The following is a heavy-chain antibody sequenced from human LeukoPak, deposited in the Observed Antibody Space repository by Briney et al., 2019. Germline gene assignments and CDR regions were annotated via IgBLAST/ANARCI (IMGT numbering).Heavy chain of an antibody. CDR2: ISSSSSYI. V-gene: IGHV3-21*01. Sequence: GGSLRLSCAASGFTFSSYAMSWVRQAPGKGLEWVSAISSSSSYIYYADSVKGRFTISRDNAKNSLYLQMNSLRAEDTAVYYCARDGVGATLFDYWGQGTLVTVSS. CDR1: GFTFSSYA. J-gene: IGHJ4*02. D-gene: IGHD1-26*01. CDR3: ARDGVGATLFDY.